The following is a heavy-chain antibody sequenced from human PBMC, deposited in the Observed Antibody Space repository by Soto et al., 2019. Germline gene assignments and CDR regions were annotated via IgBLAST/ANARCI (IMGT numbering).Heavy chain of an antibody. CDR2: ISGSGGST. D-gene: IGHD2-2*01. CDR3: AKDSGYCSRTSCRYYFDY. J-gene: IGHJ4*02. V-gene: IGHV3-23*01. Sequence: EVQLLESGGGLVQPGGSLRLSCAASGFTFSSYAMSWVRQAPGKGLEWVSAISGSGGSTYYADSVKGRFTISRDNSKNTLYLQMTSLRAEDTAVYYCAKDSGYCSRTSCRYYFDYWGQGTLVTVSS. CDR1: GFTFSSYA.